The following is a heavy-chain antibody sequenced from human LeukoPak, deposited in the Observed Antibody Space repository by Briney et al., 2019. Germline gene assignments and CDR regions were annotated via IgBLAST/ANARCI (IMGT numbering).Heavy chain of an antibody. Sequence: ASVKVPCKASGYTFTSYGISWVRQAPGQGLEWMGWISAYNGNTNYAQKLQGRVTMTTDTSTSTAYMELRSLRSDDTAVYYCARGGLLRYSSSWTPFDYWGQGTLVTVSS. CDR3: ARGGLLRYSSSWTPFDY. J-gene: IGHJ4*02. CDR1: GYTFTSYG. CDR2: ISAYNGNT. V-gene: IGHV1-18*01. D-gene: IGHD6-13*01.